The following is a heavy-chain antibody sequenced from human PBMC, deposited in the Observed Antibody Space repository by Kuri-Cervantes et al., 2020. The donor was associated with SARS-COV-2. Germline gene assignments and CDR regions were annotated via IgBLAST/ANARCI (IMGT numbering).Heavy chain of an antibody. CDR2: INSDGSST. V-gene: IGHV3-74*01. Sequence: GGSLRLSCAASGFTFSNYWMHWVRQAPGKGLVWVSRINSDGSSTSYADSVKGRFTISRDNAKNTLYLQMNSLRAEDTAVYYCASLSNLEWLPPWGQGTLVTVSS. J-gene: IGHJ5*02. D-gene: IGHD3-3*01. CDR3: ASLSNLEWLPP. CDR1: GFTFSNYW.